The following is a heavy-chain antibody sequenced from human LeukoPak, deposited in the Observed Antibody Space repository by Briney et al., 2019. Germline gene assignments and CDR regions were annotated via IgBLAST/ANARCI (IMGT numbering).Heavy chain of an antibody. CDR3: AKDSVPTYYYDSSGYFDY. CDR1: GFTFSSYA. V-gene: IGHV3-23*01. D-gene: IGHD3-22*01. Sequence: QPRGSLRLSCAASGFTFSSYAMSWVRQAPGKGLEWVSAISGSGGSTYYADSVKGRFTISRDNSKNTLYLQMNSLRAEDTAVYYCAKDSVPTYYYDSSGYFDYWGQGTLVTVSS. CDR2: ISGSGGST. J-gene: IGHJ4*02.